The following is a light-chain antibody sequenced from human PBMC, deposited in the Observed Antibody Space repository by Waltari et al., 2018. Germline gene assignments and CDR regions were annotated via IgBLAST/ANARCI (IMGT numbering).Light chain of an antibody. V-gene: IGLV1-40*01. CDR3: QSFDNMLSGGVV. CDR1: TSNIGAGHD. J-gene: IGLJ2*01. Sequence: QSVLTQPPSVSGTPGQRVTISCSGSTSNIGAGHDVPWYQPLPGTAPKLHIYGNNNRPPGVPDRFSGSKSGTSASLAITGLQADDEADYFCQSFDNMLSGGVVFGGGTKLAVL. CDR2: GNN.